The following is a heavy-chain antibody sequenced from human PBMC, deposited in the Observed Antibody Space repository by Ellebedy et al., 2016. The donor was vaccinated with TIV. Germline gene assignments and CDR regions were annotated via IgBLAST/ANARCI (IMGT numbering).Heavy chain of an antibody. CDR3: ARDRVVVVTASDAFDI. V-gene: IGHV4-30-4*01. Sequence: SETLSLTXTVYGGSIGSGDYYWSWIRQPPGKGLVWLGYISNRGNSYYNPSLKSRVTISLDTSKNQFSLKLRSVTAADTAVYYCARDRVVVVTASDAFDIWGQGTMVTVSS. D-gene: IGHD2-21*02. CDR2: ISNRGNS. J-gene: IGHJ3*02. CDR1: GGSIGSGDYY.